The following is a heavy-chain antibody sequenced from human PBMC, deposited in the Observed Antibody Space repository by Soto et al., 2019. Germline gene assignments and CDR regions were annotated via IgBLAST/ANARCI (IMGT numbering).Heavy chain of an antibody. CDR2: ISWNSGSI. D-gene: IGHD3-16*01. CDR1: GFTFDDYA. Sequence: EVQLVESGGGLVQPGRSLRLSCAASGFTFDDYAMHWVRQAPGKGLEWVSGISWNSGSIGYADSVKGRFTISRDNAKNSLYLQMNSLRAEDTALYYGAKVLGRHLNIWGSGEDAFDIWGQGTMVTVSS. V-gene: IGHV3-9*01. J-gene: IGHJ3*02. CDR3: AKVLGRHLNIWGSGEDAFDI.